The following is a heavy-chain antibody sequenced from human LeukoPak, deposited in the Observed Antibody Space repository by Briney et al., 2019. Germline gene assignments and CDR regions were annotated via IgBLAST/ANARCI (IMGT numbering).Heavy chain of an antibody. V-gene: IGHV3-23*01. CDR3: AKGYAMDV. CDR2: IGDSGT. J-gene: IGHJ6*04. CDR1: GFTFSSYA. Sequence: PGESLRLSCAASGFTFSSYAMNWVRQAPGRGLEWVSAIGDSGTYYEDSVKGRFTVSRDNSKNTLYLQMNSLRAEDTAVYYCAKGYAMDVWGKGTTVTVSS.